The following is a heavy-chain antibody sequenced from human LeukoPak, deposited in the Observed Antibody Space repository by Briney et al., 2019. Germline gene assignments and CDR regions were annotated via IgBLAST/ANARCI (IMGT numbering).Heavy chain of an antibody. D-gene: IGHD6-13*01. CDR3: ARVAPGNGYSDY. Sequence: GGSLRLSCAASGFTFSTYSVNWVRQPPGKGLEWVSSITSSSSYIYYADSVKGRFTVSRDNAKNSLYLQMHSLRAEDTAVYYCARVAPGNGYSDYWGQGTLVTVSS. CDR2: ITSSSSYI. J-gene: IGHJ4*02. V-gene: IGHV3-21*01. CDR1: GFTFSTYS.